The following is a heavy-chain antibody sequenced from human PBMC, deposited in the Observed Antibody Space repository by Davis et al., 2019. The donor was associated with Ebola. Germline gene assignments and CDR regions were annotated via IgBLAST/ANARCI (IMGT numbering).Heavy chain of an antibody. Sequence: SVKVSCKASGYTFASYGIRWVRQAPGQGLEWMGRIIPLLGVANYAPKFQGRISLTADTSTSTVYLELSSLKFDDTAVYYCERGRYITTPALWGQGTLVTVSS. D-gene: IGHD2-15*01. CDR3: ERGRYITTPAL. CDR1: GYTFASYG. J-gene: IGHJ4*01. V-gene: IGHV1-69*04. CDR2: IIPLLGVA.